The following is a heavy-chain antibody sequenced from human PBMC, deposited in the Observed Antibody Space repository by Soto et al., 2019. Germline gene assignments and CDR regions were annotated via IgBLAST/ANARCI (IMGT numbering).Heavy chain of an antibody. CDR2: SYYSGST. D-gene: IGHD3-16*02. CDR3: ARSLRQYYYYYYVDG. Sequence: QVQLQESGPGLVKPSETLSLTCTVSGGSISSYYWSWIRQPPGQGLAWIGASYYSGSTNSNPAPKSRVTRSGDTSKNQFSRKLSSVTAADTAVDYGARSLRQYYYYYYVDGWGKGTTVTVSS. CDR1: GGSISSYY. V-gene: IGHV4-59*01. J-gene: IGHJ6*03.